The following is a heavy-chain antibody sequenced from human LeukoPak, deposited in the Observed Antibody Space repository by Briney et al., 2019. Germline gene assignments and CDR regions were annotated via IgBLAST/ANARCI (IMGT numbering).Heavy chain of an antibody. J-gene: IGHJ3*01. CDR3: ARGRRGRQTVVVIPDAFDL. D-gene: IGHD3-22*01. Sequence: ASVKVSCKTSGYTPTNYDIYWVRQATGQGLEWMGWINPNSGETVYAQKFQGRVTITRNTSIGTAYVELSGLRSDDTAVYYCARGRRGRQTVVVIPDAFDLWGQGAMVTVSS. CDR1: GYTPTNYD. V-gene: IGHV1-8*03. CDR2: INPNSGET.